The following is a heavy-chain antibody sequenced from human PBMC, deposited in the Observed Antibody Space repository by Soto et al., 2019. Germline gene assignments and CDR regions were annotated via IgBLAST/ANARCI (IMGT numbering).Heavy chain of an antibody. CDR3: AKDGISGSGKYYFDY. Sequence: EVHLLESGGGLVQPGGSLRLSCAASGFTFSNYAMNWVRQAPGKGMEWVSVISDSGDSTYYADSVKGRFTISRDTSKNTLYLHMNSLTAEDTAVYYCAKDGISGSGKYYFDYWGQGTLVTVAA. V-gene: IGHV3-23*01. D-gene: IGHD3-10*01. CDR2: ISDSGDST. CDR1: GFTFSNYA. J-gene: IGHJ4*02.